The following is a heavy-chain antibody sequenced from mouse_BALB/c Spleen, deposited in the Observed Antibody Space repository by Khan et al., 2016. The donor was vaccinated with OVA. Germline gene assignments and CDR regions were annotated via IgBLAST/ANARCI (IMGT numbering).Heavy chain of an antibody. V-gene: IGHV5-6*01. Sequence: EVELVESGGDLVKPGGSLKLSCAASGFTFSTYGMSWVRQTPDMRLEWVATISSGGHYNYYPDSVKGRFTISRDNAKNTLYLQMSSLKSENTAIXYCARLAYYYNSEGFAYWGQGTLVTVSA. CDR1: GFTFSTYG. D-gene: IGHD1-1*01. CDR3: ARLAYYYNSEGFAY. CDR2: ISSGGHYN. J-gene: IGHJ3*01.